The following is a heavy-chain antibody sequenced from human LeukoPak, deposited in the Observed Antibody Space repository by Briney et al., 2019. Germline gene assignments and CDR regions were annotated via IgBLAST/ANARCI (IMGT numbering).Heavy chain of an antibody. J-gene: IGHJ1*01. CDR1: GFTFSTYW. Sequence: GGSLRLSCAASGFTFSTYWMHWVRQAPGKGLVWVSRIKSDGSTNYADSVKCRVTISRDNANNTLSLQMNSLRPEDTGVYYCARAPSEIGGYYPEYFRHWGQGTLVTVSS. V-gene: IGHV3-74*01. D-gene: IGHD3-22*01. CDR2: IKSDGST. CDR3: ARAPSEIGGYYPEYFRH.